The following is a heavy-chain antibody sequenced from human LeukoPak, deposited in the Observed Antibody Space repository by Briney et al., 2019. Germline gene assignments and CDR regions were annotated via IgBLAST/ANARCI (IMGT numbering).Heavy chain of an antibody. V-gene: IGHV3-21*01. CDR3: TRLSGDNWNYGGNFDS. CDR1: GFTFSSYS. CDR2: ISSSSSYI. D-gene: IGHD1-7*01. Sequence: GGSLRLSCAASGFTFSSYSMNWVRQAPGKGLEWVSSISSSSSYIYYADSVKGRFTISRDNAKNSLYLQMNSLRAEDTAVYYCTRLSGDNWNYGGNFDSWGQGTLVTVSS. J-gene: IGHJ4*02.